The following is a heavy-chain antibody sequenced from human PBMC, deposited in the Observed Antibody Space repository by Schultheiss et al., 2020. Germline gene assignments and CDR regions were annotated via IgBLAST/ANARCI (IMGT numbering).Heavy chain of an antibody. D-gene: IGHD3-3*01. CDR3: ARGRGTRNRISVSGVVTTPYFDY. CDR2: IYHSGST. J-gene: IGHJ4*02. Sequence: SETLSLTCAVFGESFSGYYWGWIRQPPGKGLEWIGEIYHSGSTNYNPSLKSRVTISVDTSKNQFSLKLSSMTAADTAVYYCARGRGTRNRISVSGVVTTPYFDYWGQGILVTVSS. CDR1: GESFSGYY. V-gene: IGHV4-34*01.